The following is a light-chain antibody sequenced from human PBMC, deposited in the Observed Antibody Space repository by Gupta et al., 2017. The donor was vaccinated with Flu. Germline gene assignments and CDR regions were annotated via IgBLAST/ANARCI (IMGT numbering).Light chain of an antibody. CDR1: ENINKY. CDR2: AAS. CDR3: LPSYSRTYN. Sequence: IQMTQSPSSLSASVGDRVTITCRTSENINKYVNGYQQKPGKAPKLLMYAASTLQSGVPSRGSGSGSGTDFTLTIRSLQPEDFATYFCLPSYSRTYNFGLGTKLEIK. J-gene: IGKJ2*01. V-gene: IGKV1-39*01.